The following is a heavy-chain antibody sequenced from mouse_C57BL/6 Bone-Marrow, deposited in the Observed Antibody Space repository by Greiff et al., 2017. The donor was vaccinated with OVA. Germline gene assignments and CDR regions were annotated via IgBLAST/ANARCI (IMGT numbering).Heavy chain of an antibody. CDR1: GYTFTGYW. V-gene: IGHV1-7*01. D-gene: IGHD2-4*01. CDR2: INPGSGYT. CDR3: ARGELRRPDAMDY. Sequence: VQLKESGAELVKPGASVKLSCTASGYTFTGYWMHWVKQRPGQGLEWIGYINPGSGYTKYNQTFKDKATFTADKSSSTAYMQLSRLTYEDSAVYYCARGELRRPDAMDYWGQGTSVTVSS. J-gene: IGHJ4*01.